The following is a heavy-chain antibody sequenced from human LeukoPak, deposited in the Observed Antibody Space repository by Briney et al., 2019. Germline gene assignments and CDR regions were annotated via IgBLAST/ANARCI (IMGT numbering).Heavy chain of an antibody. CDR1: GFTFSSYG. D-gene: IGHD6-13*01. V-gene: IGHV3-33*06. CDR3: AKDVLSSSWYGYYYYYYMDV. J-gene: IGHJ6*03. Sequence: GRSLRLSCAASGFTFSSYGMHWVRQAPGKGLEWVAVIWYDGSNKYYADSVKGRFTISRDNSKNTLYLQMNSLRAEDTAVYYCAKDVLSSSWYGYYYYYYMDVWGKGTTVTVSS. CDR2: IWYDGSNK.